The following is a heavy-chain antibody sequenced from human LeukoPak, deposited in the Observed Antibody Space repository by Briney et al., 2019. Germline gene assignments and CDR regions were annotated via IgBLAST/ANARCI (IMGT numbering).Heavy chain of an antibody. J-gene: IGHJ5*02. D-gene: IGHD2-2*02. CDR3: ARVSVVVPAAIDWFDP. CDR1: GYTFTSYG. CDR2: ISAYNGNT. Sequence: ASVKVSCKASGYTFTSYGISWVRQAPGQGLEWMGWISAYNGNTNYAQKFQGRVTITRDTSASTAYMELSSLRSEDTAVYYCARVSVVVPAAIDWFDPWGQGTLVTVSS. V-gene: IGHV1-18*01.